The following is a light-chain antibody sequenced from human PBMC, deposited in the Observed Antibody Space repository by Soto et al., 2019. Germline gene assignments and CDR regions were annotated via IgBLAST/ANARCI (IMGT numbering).Light chain of an antibody. CDR2: GNS. Sequence: QAVVTQPPSVSGAPGQRVTISCTGSSSKIGAGYDVQWYQQLPGTAPKLLIYGNSNRPSGVPDRFSGSKSGTSASLAITGLQAEDEADYYCQSYDSSLSGWVFGGGTKLTVL. J-gene: IGLJ3*02. V-gene: IGLV1-40*01. CDR3: QSYDSSLSGWV. CDR1: SSKIGAGYD.